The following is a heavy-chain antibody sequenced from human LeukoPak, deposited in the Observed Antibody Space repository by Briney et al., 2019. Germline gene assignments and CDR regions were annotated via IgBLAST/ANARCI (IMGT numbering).Heavy chain of an antibody. CDR1: GFTFSSYG. D-gene: IGHD3-9*01. CDR3: AKDVDILTDY. Sequence: GGSLRLSCAASGFTFSSYGMHWVRQAPGKGLEWVAVISYDGSNKYYADSVKGRFTISRDNSKNTLYLQMNSLRAEDTAVYYCAKDVDILTDYWGQGTLVTVCS. CDR2: ISYDGSNK. V-gene: IGHV3-30*18. J-gene: IGHJ4*02.